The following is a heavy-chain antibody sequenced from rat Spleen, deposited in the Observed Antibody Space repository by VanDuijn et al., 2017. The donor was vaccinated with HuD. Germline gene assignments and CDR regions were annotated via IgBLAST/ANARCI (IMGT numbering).Heavy chain of an antibody. D-gene: IGHD1-9*01. CDR3: TRHSYYGYNPHYFDY. CDR2: ISPSGGNT. CDR1: GFTFNNYW. J-gene: IGHJ2*01. Sequence: EVQLVESGGGLVQPGRSMKLSCAALGFTFNNYWMTWIRQAPTKGLEWVASISPSGGNTYYRDSVKGRFTISRDNSKSTLSLQMDSLRSEDTATYYCTRHSYYGYNPHYFDYWGQGVMVTVSS. V-gene: IGHV5-25*01.